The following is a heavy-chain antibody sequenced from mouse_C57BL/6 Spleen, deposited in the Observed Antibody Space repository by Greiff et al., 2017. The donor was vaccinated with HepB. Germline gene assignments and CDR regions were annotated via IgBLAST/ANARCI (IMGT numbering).Heavy chain of an antibody. V-gene: IGHV1-53*01. J-gene: IGHJ4*01. CDR2: INPSNGGT. CDR3: ARGNYGNYGAMDY. Sequence: VQLQQPGTELVKPGASVKLSCKASGYTFTSYWMHWVKQRPGQGLEWIGNINPSNGGTNYNEKFKSKATLTVDKSSSTDYMQLSSLTSEDSAVYYCARGNYGNYGAMDYWGQGTSVTVSS. CDR1: GYTFTSYW. D-gene: IGHD2-1*01.